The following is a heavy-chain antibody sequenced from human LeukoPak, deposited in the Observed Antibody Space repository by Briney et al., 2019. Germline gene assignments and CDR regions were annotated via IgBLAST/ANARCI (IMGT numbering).Heavy chain of an antibody. CDR2: VYPDGRST. CDR3: VKERSSHYFDY. V-gene: IGHV3-33*06. J-gene: IGHJ4*02. Sequence: PGGSPRLSCAASKFTFSVHAMHWVRQAPGGGLEWVAIVYPDGRSTSYAESVKGRFTISRDNSNNTLYLEMNSLRAEDTAVYYCVKERSSHYFDYWGQGILVTVSS. CDR1: KFTFSVHA.